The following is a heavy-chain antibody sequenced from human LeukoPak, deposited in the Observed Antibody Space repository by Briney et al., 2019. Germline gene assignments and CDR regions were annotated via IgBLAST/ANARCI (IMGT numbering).Heavy chain of an antibody. D-gene: IGHD3-9*01. Sequence: ASVKVSCKASGYTFTGYYMHWVRQAPGQGLEWMGWINPNSGGTNYAQKFQGRVTMTRDTSISTAYMELSRLRSDDTAVYYCARGSGRVLRYFDWLPGGAANWGQGTLVTVSS. V-gene: IGHV1-2*02. J-gene: IGHJ4*02. CDR2: INPNSGGT. CDR3: ARGSGRVLRYFDWLPGGAAN. CDR1: GYTFTGYY.